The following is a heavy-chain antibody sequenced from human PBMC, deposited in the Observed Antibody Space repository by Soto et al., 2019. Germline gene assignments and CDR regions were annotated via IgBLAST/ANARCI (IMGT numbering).Heavy chain of an antibody. D-gene: IGHD3-3*01. V-gene: IGHV1-3*01. CDR2: INAGNVNT. Sequence: ASVKVSCKASGYTFTSYAMHWVRQAPGQRLEWMGWINAGNVNTKYSQKFQGRVTITRDTSASTAYMELSSLRSEDTAVYYCARDPNSYYDFWSGYPTPFDYWGQGTLVTVSS. CDR1: GYTFTSYA. J-gene: IGHJ4*02. CDR3: ARDPNSYYDFWSGYPTPFDY.